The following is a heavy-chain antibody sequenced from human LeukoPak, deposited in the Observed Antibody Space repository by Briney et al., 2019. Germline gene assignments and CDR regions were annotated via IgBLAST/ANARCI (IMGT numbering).Heavy chain of an antibody. V-gene: IGHV3-15*01. Sequence: GGSLTLSCAASGFTFSNAWMSWVRQAPGKGLEWGGRIKSKTDGGTTDYAAPVKGRFTISRDDSKNTLYLQMNSLKTEETAVYYCTTPTQLFDDSSGYSYWGQGTLVTVSS. J-gene: IGHJ4*02. CDR3: TTPTQLFDDSSGYSY. CDR1: GFTFSNAW. CDR2: IKSKTDGGTT. D-gene: IGHD3-22*01.